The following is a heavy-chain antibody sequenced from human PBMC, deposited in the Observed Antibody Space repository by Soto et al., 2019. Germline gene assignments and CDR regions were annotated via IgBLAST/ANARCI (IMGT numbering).Heavy chain of an antibody. CDR3: ARWIQLWSYNWFDP. Sequence: SETLSLTCTVSGGSVSSGSYYCSWIWQPPGKGLEWIGYIYYSGSTNYNPSLKSRVTISVYTSKNQFSLKLSSVTAADTAVYYCARWIQLWSYNWFDPWGQGTLVTVSS. CDR1: GGSVSSGSYY. CDR2: IYYSGST. D-gene: IGHD5-18*01. V-gene: IGHV4-61*01. J-gene: IGHJ5*02.